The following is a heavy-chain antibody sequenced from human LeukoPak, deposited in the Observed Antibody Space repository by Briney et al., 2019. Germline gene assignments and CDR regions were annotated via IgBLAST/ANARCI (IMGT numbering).Heavy chain of an antibody. CDR1: GGSISSYY. CDR3: ARDGYNPVAFDI. V-gene: IGHV4-59*04. D-gene: IGHD5-24*01. CDR2: IYRTGTT. Sequence: SETLSLTCTVSGGSISSYYWSWIRQPPGKGLEWIGNIYRTGTTFYNPSLQSRVSMSVDTSKNTFSLNLKSVTAADTAVYYCARDGYNPVAFDIWGQGTVVTVSS. J-gene: IGHJ3*02.